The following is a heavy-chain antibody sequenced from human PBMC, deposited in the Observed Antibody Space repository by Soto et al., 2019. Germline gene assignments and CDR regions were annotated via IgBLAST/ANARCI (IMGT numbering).Heavy chain of an antibody. J-gene: IGHJ3*01. V-gene: IGHV3-48*02. CDR2: ISDNSATR. CDR1: GFTFSSHH. D-gene: IGHD3-22*01. CDR3: GRDYRLDIDL. Sequence: EVQLVESGGGLVKPGGSLRLSCVASGFTFSSHHMQWARQAPGKGLEWVSYISDNSATRYYADSVRGRFTISRDNAQNSVFLQMNSLRDEDTALYYCGRDYRLDIDLWGQGTRVTVSS.